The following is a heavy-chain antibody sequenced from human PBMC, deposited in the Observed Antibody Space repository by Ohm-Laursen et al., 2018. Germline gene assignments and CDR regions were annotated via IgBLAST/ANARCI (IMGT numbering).Heavy chain of an antibody. V-gene: IGHV1-46*01. CDR3: ARELIVEHSFFYGMDV. CDR1: GYTFPTYS. CDR2: ITPRGGST. D-gene: IGHD1-26*01. J-gene: IGHJ6*02. Sequence: GPSVKASRKVSGYTFPTYSIHWVRHAPRQGLEWMGIITPRGGSTDYAPKFQGRVTVTGDTSTSTVYMQLSSLRSEDTAVYYCARELIVEHSFFYGMDVWGQGTTVTVSS.